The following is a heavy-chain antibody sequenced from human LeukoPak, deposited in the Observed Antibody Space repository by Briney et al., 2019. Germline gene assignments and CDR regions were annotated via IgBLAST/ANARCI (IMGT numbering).Heavy chain of an antibody. D-gene: IGHD7-27*01. Sequence: MPSETLSLTCTVSGGSISSGGYYWSWIRQHPGKGLEWIGYIYYSGSTYYNPSLKSRVTISVDTSKNQFSLKLSSVTAADTAVYYCASGLGTYYYYGMDVWGQGTTVTVSS. V-gene: IGHV4-31*03. J-gene: IGHJ6*02. CDR3: ASGLGTYYYYGMDV. CDR1: GGSISSGGYY. CDR2: IYYSGST.